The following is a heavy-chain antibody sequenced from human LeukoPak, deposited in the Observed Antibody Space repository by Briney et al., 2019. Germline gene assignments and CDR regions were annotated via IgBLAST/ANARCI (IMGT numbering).Heavy chain of an antibody. CDR1: GYTFTSYY. Sequence: ASVKVSCKASGYTFTSYYMHWVRQAPGQGLEWMGIINPSGGSTSYAQKFQGRVTMIRDTSTSTVYMELSSLRSEDTAVYYCARVPDYSNYGEWYWFDPWGQGTLVTVSS. CDR2: INPSGGST. J-gene: IGHJ5*02. V-gene: IGHV1-46*01. D-gene: IGHD4-4*01. CDR3: ARVPDYSNYGEWYWFDP.